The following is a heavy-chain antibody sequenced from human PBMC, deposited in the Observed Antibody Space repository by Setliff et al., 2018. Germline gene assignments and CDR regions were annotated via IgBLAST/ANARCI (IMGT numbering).Heavy chain of an antibody. Sequence: SETLSLTCTVSGASLSSGTYYWGWIHQPPGKGLEWIGRIYYRGDTYYNASLKGRLTISVDTAQNQFSLRLTSVTAADTAVYYCARTGTYRYFDYWGQGTLVTVSS. D-gene: IGHD1-1*01. CDR1: GASLSSGTYY. J-gene: IGHJ4*02. CDR2: IYYRGDT. V-gene: IGHV4-39*01. CDR3: ARTGTYRYFDY.